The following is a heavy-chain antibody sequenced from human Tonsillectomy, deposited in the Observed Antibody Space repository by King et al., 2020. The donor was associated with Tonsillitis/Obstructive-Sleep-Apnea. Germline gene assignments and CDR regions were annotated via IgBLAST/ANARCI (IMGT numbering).Heavy chain of an antibody. CDR3: AGPIRVVYGGNSADEAGAFDI. J-gene: IGHJ3*02. Sequence: QLQESSPGLVKPSETLSLTCTVAAGSISSSSYFCAWIRQPPGKRLEWIGSIYKSGGTYYNTSLKSRVTTSVATTKTQFTLKLTSVTPADTAVDYCAGPIRVVYGGNSADEAGAFDIWGQGAMVTVSS. CDR2: IYKSGGT. D-gene: IGHD4-23*01. V-gene: IGHV4-39*01. CDR1: AGSISSSSYF.